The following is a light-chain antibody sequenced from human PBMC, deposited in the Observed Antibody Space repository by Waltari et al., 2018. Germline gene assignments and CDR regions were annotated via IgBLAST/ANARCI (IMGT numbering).Light chain of an antibody. CDR2: EVT. CDR1: SSDVGNYNL. V-gene: IGLV2-23*02. J-gene: IGLJ1*01. Sequence: QSGLTQPATVSGSPGQSITISCTGTSSDVGNYNLVSWYQQYPGKAPKLMVYEVTKRTSGVSDRFSGSKSGNTASLTIYGLPSEDEADYYCCSYAGLGIYVFGTGTKVTVL. CDR3: CSYAGLGIYV.